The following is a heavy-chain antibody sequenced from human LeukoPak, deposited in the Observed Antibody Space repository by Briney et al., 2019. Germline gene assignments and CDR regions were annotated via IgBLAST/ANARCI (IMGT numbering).Heavy chain of an antibody. CDR2: IYSAGST. CDR3: ARGHYDSGHNWFDP. CDR1: GFTVSSNY. D-gene: IGHD3-22*01. J-gene: IGHJ5*02. Sequence: GGSLRLSRAASGFTVSSNYMSWVRQAPGKGLEWVSVIYSAGSTYYADSVKGRFTTSRDNSKNTLFLQMDSLSAEDTAMYYCARGHYDSGHNWFDPWGQGTLVTVAS. V-gene: IGHV3-53*01.